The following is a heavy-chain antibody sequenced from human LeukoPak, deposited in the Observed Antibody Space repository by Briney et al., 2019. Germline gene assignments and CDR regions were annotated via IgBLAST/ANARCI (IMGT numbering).Heavy chain of an antibody. CDR2: IDWDDDK. V-gene: IGHV2-70*20. Sequence: RTSGPTLVNPTQTLTLTCTFSGFSLTTTGMSVSWVRQPPGKALEWLALIDWDDDKYYNTSLKNRVTVSKDTSKNQVVLRLTYMQPADTGTYYCARVRIAARDKRGDHFDIWGQGTLVTVSS. J-gene: IGHJ5*02. CDR1: GFSLTTTGMS. CDR3: ARVRIAARDKRGDHFDI. D-gene: IGHD6-6*01.